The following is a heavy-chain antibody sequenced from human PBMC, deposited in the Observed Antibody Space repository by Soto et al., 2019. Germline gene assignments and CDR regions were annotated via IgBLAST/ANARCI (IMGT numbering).Heavy chain of an antibody. CDR3: SGCSGGACHKNYGMDV. CDR2: ISPSSGHI. Sequence: EVHLVESGGGLVKPGGSLRLSCAVSGFTFSSCTMNWVRQAPGKGLEWVSSISPSSGHIYYADSVKGRFTITRDNANNSLFLQMNSLRGEDTALYSCSGCSGGACHKNYGMDVWGQGTTVTVSS. CDR1: GFTFSSCT. D-gene: IGHD2-15*01. J-gene: IGHJ6*02. V-gene: IGHV3-21*06.